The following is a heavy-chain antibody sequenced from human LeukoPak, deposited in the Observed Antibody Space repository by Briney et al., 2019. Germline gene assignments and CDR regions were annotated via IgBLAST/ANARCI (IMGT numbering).Heavy chain of an antibody. Sequence: GGSLRLSCEASGFTFSAYAMTWVRQAPGKGLEWVANIKLDGSDQYYVDSVKGRFTISRDNAKNSLYLQMNSLRAEDTAVYYCAGPTCLRGGYCSTNSWGQGTLVTVSS. CDR2: IKLDGSDQ. CDR1: GFTFSAYA. V-gene: IGHV3-7*05. J-gene: IGHJ4*02. CDR3: AGPTCLRGGYCSTNS. D-gene: IGHD2-2*01.